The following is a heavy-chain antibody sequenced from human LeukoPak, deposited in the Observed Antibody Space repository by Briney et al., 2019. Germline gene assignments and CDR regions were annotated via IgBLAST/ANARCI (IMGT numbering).Heavy chain of an antibody. CDR2: IYYSGST. Sequence: SETLSLTCTVSGGSISSYYWSWIRQPPGKGLEWIGYIYYSGSTNYNPSLKSRVTISIDTSKNQFSLKLSSVTAADTAVYYCARDVGDHNDYYYGVDVWGQGTTVTVSS. J-gene: IGHJ6*02. CDR3: ARDVGDHNDYYYGVDV. V-gene: IGHV4-59*01. D-gene: IGHD2-21*02. CDR1: GGSISSYY.